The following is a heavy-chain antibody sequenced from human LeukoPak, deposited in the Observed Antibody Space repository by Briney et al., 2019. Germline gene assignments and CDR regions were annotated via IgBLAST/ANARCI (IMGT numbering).Heavy chain of an antibody. CDR2: TYYRSEWYN. CDR3: VAMVTNHAFDI. J-gene: IGHJ3*02. D-gene: IGHD5-18*01. Sequence: SQTLSLTCAISGDSISTNSAAWNWIRLSPSRGLEWLGRTYYRSEWYNEYAPSVRSRITVDPDTSKNQFSLQMKYVTPEDTAVYYCVAMVTNHAFDIWGQGTMVTVSS. V-gene: IGHV6-1*01. CDR1: GDSISTNSAA.